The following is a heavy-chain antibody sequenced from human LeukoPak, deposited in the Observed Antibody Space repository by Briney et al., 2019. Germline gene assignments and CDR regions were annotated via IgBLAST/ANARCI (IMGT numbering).Heavy chain of an antibody. CDR1: GGSISSYY. J-gene: IGHJ3*02. Sequence: SETLSLTCTVSGGSISSYYWSWIRQPPGKGLEWIGYIYFSGSTNYNPSLKSRVTISVDTSKNQFSLKLSSVTAADTAVYYCARDWGYYDSSGYYYVKAFDIWGQGTMVTVSS. CDR3: ARDWGYYDSSGYYYVKAFDI. CDR2: IYFSGST. V-gene: IGHV4-59*01. D-gene: IGHD3-22*01.